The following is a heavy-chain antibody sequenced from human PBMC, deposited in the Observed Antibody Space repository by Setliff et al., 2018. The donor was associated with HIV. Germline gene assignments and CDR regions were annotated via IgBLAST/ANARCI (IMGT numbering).Heavy chain of an antibody. CDR3: AREGYSSSWSFDY. J-gene: IGHJ4*02. D-gene: IGHD6-13*01. V-gene: IGHV1-69*05. CDR1: GGTFSSYA. Sequence: SVKVSCKASGGTFSSYAISWVRQAPGQGLEWMGGIIPIFGTANYAQKFQGRVTITTDESTSTAYMELSSLRSEDTAVYYCAREGYSSSWSFDYWGQGTLVTVSS. CDR2: IIPIFGTA.